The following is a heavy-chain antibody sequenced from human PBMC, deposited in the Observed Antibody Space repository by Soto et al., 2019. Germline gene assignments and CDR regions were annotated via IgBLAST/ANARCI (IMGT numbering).Heavy chain of an antibody. CDR2: ISDSGRST. V-gene: IGHV3-23*01. CDR1: GFTFRSYA. J-gene: IGHJ4*02. Sequence: GSLRLSCTASGFTFRSYAMTWVRQAPGKGLEWVSAISDSGRSTYYADSVRGRFTISRDDAKNSVFLQMISLRAEDTAVYYCARWESSGWYLGIWGQGTLVTVSS. CDR3: ARWESSGWYLGI. D-gene: IGHD6-19*01.